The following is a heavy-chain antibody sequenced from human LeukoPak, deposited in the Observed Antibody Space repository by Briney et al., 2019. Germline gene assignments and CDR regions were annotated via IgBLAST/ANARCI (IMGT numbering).Heavy chain of an antibody. CDR1: GFTFDDYA. CDR3: AKDKTYYYDSSGPFDP. V-gene: IGHV3-9*01. CDR2: ISWNSGSI. D-gene: IGHD3-22*01. Sequence: SGGSLRLSCAASGFTFDDYAMHWVRQAPGKGLEWVSGISWNSGSIGYADSVKGRFTISRDNAKNSLYLQMNSLRAEDTALYYYAKDKTYYYDSSGPFDPWGQGTLVTVSS. J-gene: IGHJ5*02.